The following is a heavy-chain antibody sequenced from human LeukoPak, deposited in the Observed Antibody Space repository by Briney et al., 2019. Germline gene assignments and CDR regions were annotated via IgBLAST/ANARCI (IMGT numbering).Heavy chain of an antibody. CDR2: IYPGDSDT. V-gene: IGHV5-51*01. CDR3: ARHRSGSGWLDAFDI. D-gene: IGHD6-19*01. J-gene: IGHJ3*02. Sequence: WLRQPPGRGLEWMGIIYPGDSDTRYSPSFQGQVTISADKSISTAYLQWSSLKASDTAMYYCARHRSGSGWLDAFDIWGQGTMVTVSS.